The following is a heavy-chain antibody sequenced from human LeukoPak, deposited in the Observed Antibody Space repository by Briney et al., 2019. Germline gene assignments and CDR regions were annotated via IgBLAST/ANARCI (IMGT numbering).Heavy chain of an antibody. CDR1: GFIFSNYA. V-gene: IGHV3-23*01. D-gene: IGHD2-15*01. CDR3: AKYGAPGWSGYCAS. CDR2: ISGDAGSI. Sequence: PGGSLRLSCAASGFIFSNYAMTWVRQAPGKGLKWVASISGDAGSIYYIDSVRGRFTISRDNSKNTLFLQMNSMRAEDTGMYYCAKYGAPGWSGYCASWGPGTLVTVSS. J-gene: IGHJ4*02.